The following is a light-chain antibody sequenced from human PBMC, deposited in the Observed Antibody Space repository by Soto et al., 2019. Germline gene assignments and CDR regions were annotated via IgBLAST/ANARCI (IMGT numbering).Light chain of an antibody. CDR3: ASWEDSLNGWV. Sequence: QSVLTQPPSVSAAPGQKVTISCSGSSSNIENNYVSWYQQLPGTAPKLLIYDNNKRPSGIPDRFSGSKSGTSATLGITGLQTGDEADYYCASWEDSLNGWVIGGGTKLTVL. CDR1: SSNIENNY. J-gene: IGLJ3*02. CDR2: DNN. V-gene: IGLV1-51*01.